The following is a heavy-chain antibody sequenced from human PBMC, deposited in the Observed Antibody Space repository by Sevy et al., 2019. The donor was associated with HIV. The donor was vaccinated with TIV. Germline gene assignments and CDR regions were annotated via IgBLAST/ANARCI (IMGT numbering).Heavy chain of an antibody. CDR1: GFSFSSYW. CDR3: AKNLYYESHDY. J-gene: IGHJ4*02. D-gene: IGHD3-16*01. Sequence: GGSLGLSCAASGFSFSSYWMTWVRQAPGKGLEWVAYIKQDGSEKYYVDSVKGRFTISRDNAKNSLYLQMNSLRAEDTAVYYCAKNLYYESHDYWGQGTLVTVSS. V-gene: IGHV3-7*01. CDR2: IKQDGSEK.